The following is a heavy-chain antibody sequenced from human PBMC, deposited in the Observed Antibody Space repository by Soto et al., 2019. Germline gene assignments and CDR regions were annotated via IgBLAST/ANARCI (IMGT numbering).Heavy chain of an antibody. CDR2: INSDGSST. CDR3: ARDLPARIAVAGAHDAFDI. D-gene: IGHD6-19*01. J-gene: IGHJ3*02. Sequence: GGSLRLSCAASGFTFSSYWMHWVRQAPGKGLVWVSRINSDGSSTSYADSVKGRFTISRDNAKNTLYLQMNSLRAEDTAVYYCARDLPARIAVAGAHDAFDIWGQGTMVTVSS. V-gene: IGHV3-74*01. CDR1: GFTFSSYW.